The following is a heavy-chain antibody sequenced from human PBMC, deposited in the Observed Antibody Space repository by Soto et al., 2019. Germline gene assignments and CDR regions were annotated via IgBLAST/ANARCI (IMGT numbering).Heavy chain of an antibody. V-gene: IGHV4-31*03. CDR3: AIVFWNTIFGGDYYYYYMDV. J-gene: IGHJ6*03. CDR1: GGSISSGGYY. CDR2: IYYSGST. D-gene: IGHD3-3*01. Sequence: PSETLSLTCTVSGGSISSGGYYWSWIRQHPGKGLEWIGYIYYSGSTYYNPSLKSRVTISVDTSKNQFSLKLSSVTAADTAVYYCAIVFWNTIFGGDYYYYYMDVWGKGTTVTVSS.